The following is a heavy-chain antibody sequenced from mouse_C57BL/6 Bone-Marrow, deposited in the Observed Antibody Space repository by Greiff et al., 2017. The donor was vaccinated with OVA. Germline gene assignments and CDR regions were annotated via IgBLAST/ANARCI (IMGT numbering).Heavy chain of an antibody. CDR2: IDPEDGET. Sequence: EVKLMESGAELVKPGASVKLSCTASGFNIKDYYMHWVKQRTEQGLEWIGRIDPEDGETKYAPKFQGKATITADTSSNTAYLQLSSLTSEDTAVYYCASTVVATRYFDVWGTGTTVTVSS. D-gene: IGHD1-1*01. CDR3: ASTVVATRYFDV. J-gene: IGHJ1*03. V-gene: IGHV14-2*01. CDR1: GFNIKDYY.